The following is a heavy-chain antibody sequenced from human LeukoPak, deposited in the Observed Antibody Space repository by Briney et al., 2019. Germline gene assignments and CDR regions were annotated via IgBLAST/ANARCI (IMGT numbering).Heavy chain of an antibody. CDR3: ARGFGGYNYSYYYYFGMDV. V-gene: IGHV6-1*01. CDR2: TYYRSKWYY. Sequence: SQTLSLTCAISGDXVSSNSAAWNWIRQSPSRGLEWLGRTYYRSKWYYDYAVSVKSRLTFTPDTSKNQFSLQLNSVTPEDTAVYYCARGFGGYNYSYYYYFGMDVWGQGTTVTVSS. D-gene: IGHD5-24*01. J-gene: IGHJ6*02. CDR1: GDXVSSNSAA.